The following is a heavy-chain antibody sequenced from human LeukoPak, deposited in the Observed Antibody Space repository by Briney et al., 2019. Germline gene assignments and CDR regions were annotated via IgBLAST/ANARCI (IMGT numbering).Heavy chain of an antibody. Sequence: SETLSLTCAVYRGSFSGYYWSWIRQSPGKGLEWIGEINHSGSTYYNPSLKSRVIISVDTSKNQFSLNLSSVTAADTAVYYCARGQQGPLSQVLRNFDGLPQGCWFDPWGQGTQVTVSS. CDR3: ARGQQGPLSQVLRNFDGLPQGCWFDP. CDR2: INHSGST. J-gene: IGHJ5*02. D-gene: IGHD3-9*01. V-gene: IGHV4-34*01. CDR1: RGSFSGYY.